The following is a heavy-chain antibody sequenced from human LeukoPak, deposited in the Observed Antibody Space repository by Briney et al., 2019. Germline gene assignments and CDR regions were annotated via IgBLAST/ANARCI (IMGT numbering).Heavy chain of an antibody. CDR2: IKEDGSEK. V-gene: IGHV3-7*01. CDR3: ARQRYSDY. CDR1: GFTFSSYW. Sequence: GGSLRLSCAASGFTFSSYWMTWFRQAPGKGLEWVANIKEDGSEKSYVDSVKGRFTISRDNAKNSLYLQMNSLRAEDTALYYSARQRYSDYWGQGTLVTVSS. J-gene: IGHJ4*02. D-gene: IGHD2-21*01.